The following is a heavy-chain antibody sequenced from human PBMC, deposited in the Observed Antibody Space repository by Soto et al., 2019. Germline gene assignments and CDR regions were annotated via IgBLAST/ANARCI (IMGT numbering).Heavy chain of an antibody. J-gene: IGHJ4*02. CDR3: AYGPSDYVWGSYRYTYHFDY. CDR1: GGTFSSYA. V-gene: IGHV1-69*01. D-gene: IGHD3-16*02. CDR2: IIPIFGTA. Sequence: SVKVYCKTSGGTFSSYAISWVRQAPGQGLEWMGGIIPIFGTANYAQKFQGRVTITADESTSTAYMELSSLRSEDTAVYYCAYGPSDYVWGSYRYTYHFDYWGQGTLVTVSS.